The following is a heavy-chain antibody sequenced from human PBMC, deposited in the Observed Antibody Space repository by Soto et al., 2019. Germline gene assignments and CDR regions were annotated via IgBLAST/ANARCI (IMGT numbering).Heavy chain of an antibody. V-gene: IGHV4-34*01. Sequence: SETLSLTCAVYGGSFSGYYWSWIRQPPGKGLEWIGEINHSGSTNYNPSLKSRVTISVDTSKNQFSLKLSSVTAADTAVYYCARGGNGSYPFDYWGQGTLVTVS. CDR3: ARGGNGSYPFDY. CDR1: GGSFSGYY. CDR2: INHSGST. J-gene: IGHJ4*02. D-gene: IGHD1-26*01.